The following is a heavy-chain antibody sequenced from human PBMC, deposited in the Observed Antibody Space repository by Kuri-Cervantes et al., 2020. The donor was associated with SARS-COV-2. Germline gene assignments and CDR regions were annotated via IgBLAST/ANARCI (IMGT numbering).Heavy chain of an antibody. J-gene: IGHJ6*03. Sequence: SGPTLVKPTETLTLTCTVSGFSLSNAKMGVSWIRQPPGKALELLAHIFSNDAKAYSTSLMSRLTISKDTSQSQVVLTMTDMDPEDTATYYCARIVVEMGEGRPYYYYYYYMDVWGKGTTVTVSS. D-gene: IGHD5-24*01. CDR1: GFSLSNAKMG. CDR2: IFSNDAK. CDR3: ARIVVEMGEGRPYYYYYYYMDV. V-gene: IGHV2-26*01.